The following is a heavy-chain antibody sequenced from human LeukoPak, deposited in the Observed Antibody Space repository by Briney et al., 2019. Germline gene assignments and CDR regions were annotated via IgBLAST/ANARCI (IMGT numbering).Heavy chain of an antibody. J-gene: IGHJ4*02. D-gene: IGHD3-16*01. Sequence: GGSLRLSCAASGFTFSTYSMSWVRQAPGKGLEWVSYISSSSSTISYPDSVKGRFTISRDNSKNTLYLQMNSLRAEDTAVYYCAKERSGEFDYWGQGTLVTVSS. CDR2: ISSSSSTI. CDR3: AKERSGEFDY. CDR1: GFTFSTYS. V-gene: IGHV3-48*01.